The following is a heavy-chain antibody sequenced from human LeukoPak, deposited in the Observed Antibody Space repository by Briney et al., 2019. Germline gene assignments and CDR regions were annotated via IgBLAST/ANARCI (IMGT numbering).Heavy chain of an antibody. D-gene: IGHD3-3*01. J-gene: IGHJ6*04. CDR1: GYTFTSYG. CDR3: ARDFDDFWSGYPLGSLWDV. V-gene: IGHV1-18*01. Sequence: ASVKVSCKASGYTFTSYGISWVRQAPGQGLEWMGWISAYNGNTNYAQKLQGRVTMTTDTSTSTAYMEPRSLRSDDTAVYYCARDFDDFWSGYPLGSLWDVWGKGTTVTVSS. CDR2: ISAYNGNT.